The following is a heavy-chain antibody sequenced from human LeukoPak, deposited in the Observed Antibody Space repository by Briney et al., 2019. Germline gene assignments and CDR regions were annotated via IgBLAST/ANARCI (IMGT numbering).Heavy chain of an antibody. D-gene: IGHD6-13*01. CDR3: ARVYYSGSYDYWYFDL. J-gene: IGHJ2*01. CDR1: GYSISSGYY. Sequence: SETLSLTCTVSGYSISSGYYWGWIRQPPGKGLEWIGSIYHSGSTYYNPSLKSRVTISVDTSKNQFSLKLSSVTAADTAVYYCARVYYSGSYDYWYFDLWGRGTLVTVSS. V-gene: IGHV4-38-2*02. CDR2: IYHSGST.